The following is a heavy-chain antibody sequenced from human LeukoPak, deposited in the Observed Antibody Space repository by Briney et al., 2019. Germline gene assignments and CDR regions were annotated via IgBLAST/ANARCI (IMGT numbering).Heavy chain of an antibody. V-gene: IGHV4-34*01. CDR2: INHSGST. Sequence: SETLSLTCAVYGGSFSSYYWSWIRQPPGKGLEWIGEINHSGSTNYNPSLKSRVTISVDTSKNQFSLKLSSVTAADTAVYYCARGLDYYGSGSYYTVGYWGQGTLVTVSS. J-gene: IGHJ4*02. D-gene: IGHD3-10*01. CDR1: GGSFSSYY. CDR3: ARGLDYYGSGSYYTVGY.